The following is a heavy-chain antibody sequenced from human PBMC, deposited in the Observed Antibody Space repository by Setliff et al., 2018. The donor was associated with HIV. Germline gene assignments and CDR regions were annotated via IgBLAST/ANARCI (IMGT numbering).Heavy chain of an antibody. Sequence: GASVKVSCKVSGIAVTESSIHWVRQTPERGLELMGGIEPEDGKRVDTQKFQGRVTISRDTSTNIGYMALSSLRPADTAMYYCTTGTGYGLFEHWGQGTPVTVSS. V-gene: IGHV1-24*01. D-gene: IGHD6-25*01. CDR3: TTGTGYGLFEH. CDR1: GIAVTESS. CDR2: IEPEDGKR. J-gene: IGHJ4*02.